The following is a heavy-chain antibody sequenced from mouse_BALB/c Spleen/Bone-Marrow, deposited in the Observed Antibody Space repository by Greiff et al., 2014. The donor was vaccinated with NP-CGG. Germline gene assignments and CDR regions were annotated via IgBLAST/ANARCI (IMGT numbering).Heavy chain of an antibody. CDR2: IYPGNVNI. V-gene: IGHV1S56*01. CDR1: GYTFTSYY. CDR3: ARNYGYDNYAMDY. D-gene: IGHD2-2*01. J-gene: IGHJ4*01. Sequence: VQLQQSGPELVKPGASVRISCKASGYTFTSYYIYWVKQRPGQGLEWIGWIYPGNVNIEYNEKFMGKATLTADKSSSTVYMQLNSLTSEDSAVYFCARNYGYDNYAMDYWGQGTSVTVSS.